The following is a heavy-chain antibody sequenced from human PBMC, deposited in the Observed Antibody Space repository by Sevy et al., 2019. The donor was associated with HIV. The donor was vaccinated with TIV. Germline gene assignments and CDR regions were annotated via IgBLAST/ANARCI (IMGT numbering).Heavy chain of an antibody. D-gene: IGHD4-4*01. CDR2: LNSDESST. CDR1: GFTFSSYW. Sequence: GGSLRLSCAASGFTFSSYWMHWVRQAPGKGLVWVSRLNSDESSTTYADSVKGRFTISRDNSKNTLYLQMNSLRAEDTAVYYCAKDRPVYSNYVYFDYWGQGTLVTVSS. J-gene: IGHJ4*02. CDR3: AKDRPVYSNYVYFDY. V-gene: IGHV3-74*01.